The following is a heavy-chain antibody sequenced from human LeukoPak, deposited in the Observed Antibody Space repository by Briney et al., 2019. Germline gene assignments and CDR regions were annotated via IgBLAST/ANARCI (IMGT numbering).Heavy chain of an antibody. CDR1: GGSISSPNW. V-gene: IGHV4-4*02. CDR2: IYHSGMT. D-gene: IGHD2-15*01. J-gene: IGHJ4*02. Sequence: PSETLSLTCAVSGGSISSPNWWSWVRQPPGKGLEGSGEIYHSGMTNYKTSLKRRVTISVDESQNQLSMKLRSVNAADTAVYYSERDLVENSRGHDFWGQGILVIVSS. CDR3: ERDLVENSRGHDF.